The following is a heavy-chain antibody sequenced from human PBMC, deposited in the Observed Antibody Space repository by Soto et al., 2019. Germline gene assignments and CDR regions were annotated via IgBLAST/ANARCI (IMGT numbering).Heavy chain of an antibody. Sequence: QVTLKESGPVLVKPTETLTLTCTVSGFSLSNARMGVSWIRQPPGKALEWLAHIVSNDEKSYSTYLKSRLTISKDTTKGQVVLTMTNMDPVDTATYYCARITDGIAAADDAFDIWGQGTMVTVSS. D-gene: IGHD6-13*01. CDR3: ARITDGIAAADDAFDI. CDR2: IVSNDEK. CDR1: GFSLSNARMG. V-gene: IGHV2-26*01. J-gene: IGHJ3*02.